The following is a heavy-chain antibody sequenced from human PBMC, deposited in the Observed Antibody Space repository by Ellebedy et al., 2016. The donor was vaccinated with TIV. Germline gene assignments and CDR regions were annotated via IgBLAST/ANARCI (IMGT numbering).Heavy chain of an antibody. CDR2: FSQSGST. J-gene: IGHJ4*02. V-gene: IGHV4-39*07. CDR3: ARGLYSTFHIDN. D-gene: IGHD2/OR15-2a*01. CDR1: GDSIRSSVYY. Sequence: MPSETLSLTCTVSGDSIRSSVYYCGWIRQPPGKGLEWNGSFSQSGSTYYNPSLTSRVTISVDTSKKQFSLKMNSVTAADTAVYFCARGLYSTFHIDNWGQGTVVIVSS.